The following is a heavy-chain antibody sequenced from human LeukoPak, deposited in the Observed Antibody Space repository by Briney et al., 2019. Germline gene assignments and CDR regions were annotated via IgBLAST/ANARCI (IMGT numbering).Heavy chain of an antibody. CDR3: ARNGAVDWDAEYAFDI. Sequence: GGSLRLSCAASGFTFSSYAMSWVRQAPGMGLEWVSSIGSSGDITYYADSVKGRFTISRDNSKNTLYLQMNSLRAEDTAVYYCARNGAVDWDAEYAFDIWGQGTWVTVSS. J-gene: IGHJ3*02. CDR2: IGSSGDIT. D-gene: IGHD3/OR15-3a*01. CDR1: GFTFSSYA. V-gene: IGHV3-23*01.